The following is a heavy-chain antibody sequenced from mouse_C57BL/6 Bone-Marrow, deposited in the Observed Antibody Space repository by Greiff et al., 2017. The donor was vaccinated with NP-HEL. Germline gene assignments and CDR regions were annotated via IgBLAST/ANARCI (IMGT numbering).Heavy chain of an antibody. CDR3: AIITDWYFDV. V-gene: IGHV1-81*01. CDR2: IYPRSGNT. Sequence: VKLVESGAELARPGASVKLSCKASGYTFTSYGISWVKQRTGQGLEWIGEIYPRSGNTYYNEKFKGKATLTADKSSSTAYMELRSLTSEDSAVYFCAIITDWYFDVWGTGTTVTVSS. D-gene: IGHD1-1*01. CDR1: GYTFTSYG. J-gene: IGHJ1*03.